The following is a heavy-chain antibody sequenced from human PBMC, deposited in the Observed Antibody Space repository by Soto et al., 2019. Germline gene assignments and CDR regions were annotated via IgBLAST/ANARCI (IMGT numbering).Heavy chain of an antibody. CDR1: GVSVSSNVYY. D-gene: IGHD1-20*01. Sequence: SETRSLTCSVSGVSVSSNVYYWGWIRQAPGRGLEWIGGMHHSGATYYSLSLESRVTISIDTSKNEFSLRLNSVAAADTAIYYCASVGEYREGNCNRSSYGVDVWGQGTTVTVSS. V-gene: IGHV4-39*01. CDR3: ASVGEYREGNCNRSSYGVDV. J-gene: IGHJ6*02. CDR2: MHHSGAT.